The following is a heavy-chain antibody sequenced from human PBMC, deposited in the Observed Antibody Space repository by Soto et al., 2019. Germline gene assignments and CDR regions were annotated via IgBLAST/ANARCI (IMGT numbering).Heavy chain of an antibody. J-gene: IGHJ6*02. CDR3: AKGKRVGADYYCGLAV. Sequence: EVQLLESGGGLVQPGGSLRLSCAASGFTFSSYAMNWVRQAPGKGLERVSGISGSGGSTDYADSVKGRFTISRDNSKHTLYLQVNRLRAEDTAVYYCAKGKRVGADYYCGLAVWGQGTTVTGSS. V-gene: IGHV3-23*01. D-gene: IGHD1-26*01. CDR2: ISGSGGST. CDR1: GFTFSSYA.